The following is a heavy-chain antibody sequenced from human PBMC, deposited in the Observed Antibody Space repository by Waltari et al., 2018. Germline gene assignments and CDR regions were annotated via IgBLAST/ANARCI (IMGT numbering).Heavy chain of an antibody. Sequence: QLQLQESGPGLVKPSETLSLTCTVSGGSISSSSYYWGWIRQPPGKGLEWIGSIYYSGSTYYNPSLKSRVTISVDTSKNQFSLKLSSVTAADTAVDYCAGTYYDFWSGSNMNWFDPWGQGTLVTVSS. CDR1: GGSISSSSYY. D-gene: IGHD3-3*01. J-gene: IGHJ5*02. CDR2: IYYSGST. V-gene: IGHV4-39*01. CDR3: AGTYYDFWSGSNMNWFDP.